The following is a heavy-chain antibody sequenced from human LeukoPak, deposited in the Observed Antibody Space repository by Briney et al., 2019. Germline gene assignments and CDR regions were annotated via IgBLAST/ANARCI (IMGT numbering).Heavy chain of an antibody. CDR3: ARQEDSSGYYYYY. CDR2: ISPSGGYT. CDR1: GYTFSNYY. V-gene: IGHV1-46*01. D-gene: IGHD3-22*01. Sequence: ASVKVSCKASGYTFSNYYMHWVRQAPGQGLEWMGIISPSGGYTTYAQKFQGRVTMTRDTSTSTVSMELSSLRSEDTAVYFCARQEDSSGYYYYYWGQGTLVTLSS. J-gene: IGHJ4*02.